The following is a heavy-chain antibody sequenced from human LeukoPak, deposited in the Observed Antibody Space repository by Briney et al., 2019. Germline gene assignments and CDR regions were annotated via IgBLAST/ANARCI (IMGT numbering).Heavy chain of an antibody. J-gene: IGHJ5*02. CDR1: GGSFSGYY. CDR3: GGIGGGCFFVSGGYYSYHWFDP. V-gene: IGHV4-34*01. CDR2: INHSGST. Sequence: TSETLSLTCAVYGGSFSGYYWSWIRQPPGKGLEWIGEINHSGSTNYNPSLKSRVTISVDTSKNQSSLKLSSVTAADTAVCSCGGIGGGCFFVSGGYYSYHWFDPWGQGTLVTVSS. D-gene: IGHD3-22*01.